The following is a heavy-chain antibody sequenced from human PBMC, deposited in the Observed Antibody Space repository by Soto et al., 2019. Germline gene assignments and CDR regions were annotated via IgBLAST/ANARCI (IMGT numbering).Heavy chain of an antibody. J-gene: IGHJ3*02. CDR2: IIPIFGTA. V-gene: IGHV1-69*13. CDR3: ARAGPKNDAFDI. CDR1: GGTFSSYA. Sequence: RASVKVSCKASGGTFSSYAISWVRQAPGQGLEWMGGIIPIFGTANYAQKFQGRVTITADESTSTAYMELSSLRSEDTAVYYCARAGPKNDAFDIWGQGTMVTVSS.